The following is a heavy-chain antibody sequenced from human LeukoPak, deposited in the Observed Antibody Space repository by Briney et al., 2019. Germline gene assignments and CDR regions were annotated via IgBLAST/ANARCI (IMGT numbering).Heavy chain of an antibody. Sequence: PSETLSLTCTVSGGSISRNSFYWSWIRQAPGKRLEWIGYIYYNGNTNYISSLQSRVTISVDTSKNQFSLNLRSVTAADTAVYYCARGGWSLDYWGQGTLVTVSS. J-gene: IGHJ4*02. V-gene: IGHV4-61*01. CDR3: ARGGWSLDY. CDR2: IYYNGNT. CDR1: GGSISRNSFY. D-gene: IGHD6-19*01.